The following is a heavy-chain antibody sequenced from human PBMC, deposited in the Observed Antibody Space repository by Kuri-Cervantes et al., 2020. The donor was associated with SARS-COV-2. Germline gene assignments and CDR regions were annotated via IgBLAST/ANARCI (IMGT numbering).Heavy chain of an antibody. Sequence: GSLRLSCTVSGYSISSGYYWGWIRQPPGKGLEWIGYIYYGGSTNYNPSLKSRVTISVDTSKNQFSLKLSSVTAADTAVYYCAKGWLLHNWFDPWGQGTLVTVSS. CDR3: AKGWLLHNWFDP. D-gene: IGHD3-22*01. V-gene: IGHV4-38-2*02. CDR2: IYYGGST. J-gene: IGHJ5*02. CDR1: GYSISSGYY.